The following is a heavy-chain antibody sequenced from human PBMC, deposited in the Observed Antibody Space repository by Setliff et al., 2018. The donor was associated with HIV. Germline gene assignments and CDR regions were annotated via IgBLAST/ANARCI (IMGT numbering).Heavy chain of an antibody. D-gene: IGHD3-22*01. Sequence: ASVKVSCKASGVTFNYSFITWVRQAPGQGLEWMGGVVPTIHEATYAQKFQGRVTITADESATTVYMEMSGLTSEDTAIYYCAKGADASGYFYREYFQHWGQGTLVTVSS. CDR3: AKGADASGYFYREYFQH. J-gene: IGHJ1*01. CDR1: GVTFNYSF. V-gene: IGHV1-69*13. CDR2: VVPTIHEA.